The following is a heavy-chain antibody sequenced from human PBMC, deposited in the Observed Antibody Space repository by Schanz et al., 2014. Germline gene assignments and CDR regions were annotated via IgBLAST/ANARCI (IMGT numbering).Heavy chain of an antibody. D-gene: IGHD2-2*01. J-gene: IGHJ3*02. Sequence: QVQLVQSGAEVKKPGSSMKVSCKASRSTFSSYTISWVRQARGQGLEWVGRFIPILDVGNYAQQFQGRVTFTADKSTSTAYMELSSLRYEDTALYYCARGTMPGTFDIWRQGTMXTVSS. CDR3: ARGTMPGTFDI. V-gene: IGHV1-69*02. CDR2: FIPILDVG. CDR1: RSTFSSYT.